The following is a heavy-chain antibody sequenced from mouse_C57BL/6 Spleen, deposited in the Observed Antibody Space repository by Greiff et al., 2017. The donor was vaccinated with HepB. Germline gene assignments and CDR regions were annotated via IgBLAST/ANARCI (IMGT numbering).Heavy chain of an antibody. CDR2: ISSGSSTI. D-gene: IGHD1-3*01. V-gene: IGHV5-17*01. Sequence: VQLKESGGGLVKPGGSLKLSCAASGFTFSDYGMHWVRQAPEKGLEWVAYISSGSSTIYYADTVKGRFTISRDNAKNTLFLQMTSLRSEDTAMYYCARITFFAYWGQGTLVTVSA. J-gene: IGHJ3*01. CDR1: GFTFSDYG. CDR3: ARITFFAY.